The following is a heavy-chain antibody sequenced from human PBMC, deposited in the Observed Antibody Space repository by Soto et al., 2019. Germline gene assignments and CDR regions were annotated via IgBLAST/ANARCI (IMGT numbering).Heavy chain of an antibody. Sequence: SQTLSLTCAISGDSVSSKSATWNWIRQSPSRGLEWLGRTYYRSKWSTDYAVSVKGRITVNPDTSKNQFSLRLNSVTPEDTAVYYCASALAGSYDYWGQGTLVTVSS. D-gene: IGHD1-26*01. CDR3: ASALAGSYDY. J-gene: IGHJ4*02. CDR1: GDSVSSKSAT. V-gene: IGHV6-1*01. CDR2: TYYRSKWST.